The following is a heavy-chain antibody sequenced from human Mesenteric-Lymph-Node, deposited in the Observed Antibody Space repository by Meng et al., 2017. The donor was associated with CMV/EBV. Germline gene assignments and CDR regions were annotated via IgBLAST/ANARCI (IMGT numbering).Heavy chain of an antibody. J-gene: IGHJ5*02. D-gene: IGHD3-22*01. CDR2: IYYSGST. V-gene: IGHV4-30-4*08. CDR1: GGSISSGDYY. CDR3: ARGGPYYYDSSGYP. Sequence: SETLSLTCTVSGGSISSGDYYWSWIRQPPGKGLEWIGYIYYSGSTYYKPSLKSRVTISVDTSKNQFSLKLSSVTAADTAVYYCARGGPYYYDSSGYPWGQGTLVTVSS.